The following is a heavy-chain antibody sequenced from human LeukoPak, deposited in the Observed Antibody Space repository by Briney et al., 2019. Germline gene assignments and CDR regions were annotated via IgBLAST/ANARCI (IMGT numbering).Heavy chain of an antibody. CDR3: AAEPYYYDSSGYLMDV. V-gene: IGHV1-8*01. CDR1: GYTFTSYD. D-gene: IGHD3-22*01. J-gene: IGHJ6*02. CDR2: MNPNSGNT. Sequence: GASVKASCKASGYTFTSYDINWVRQATGQGLEWMGWMNPNSGNTGYAQKFQGRVTMTRNTSISTAYMELSSLRSEDTAVYYCAAEPYYYDSSGYLMDVWGQGTTVTVSS.